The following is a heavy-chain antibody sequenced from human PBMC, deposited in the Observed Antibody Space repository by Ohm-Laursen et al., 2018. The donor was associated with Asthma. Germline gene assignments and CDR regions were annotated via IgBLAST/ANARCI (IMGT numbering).Heavy chain of an antibody. CDR2: ISAYNGNT. CDR3: ARSYYYGSGSYNYFDY. Sequence: GASVKVSCKASGYTFTSYGISWVRQAPGQGLEWMGWISAYNGNTNYAQKLQGRVTMTTDTSTSTAYMELRSLRSDDTAVYYCARSYYYGSGSYNYFDYWGQGTLVTVSS. CDR1: GYTFTSYG. D-gene: IGHD3-10*01. J-gene: IGHJ4*02. V-gene: IGHV1-18*04.